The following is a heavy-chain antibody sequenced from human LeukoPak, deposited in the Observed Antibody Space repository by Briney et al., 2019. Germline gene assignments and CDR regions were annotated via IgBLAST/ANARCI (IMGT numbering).Heavy chain of an antibody. CDR3: ARFGSSTWYKGAFDI. CDR2: IVHSGNT. J-gene: IGHJ3*02. V-gene: IGHV4-34*12. D-gene: IGHD1-1*01. CDR1: GDSISGYY. Sequence: SETLSLTCTVSGDSISGYYWSWIRQPPGKGLEWIGEIVHSGNTKYNPSLKSRVTISVDTSKNQFSLNLTSVTAADTAVYYCARFGSSTWYKGAFDIWGQGTMVTVAS.